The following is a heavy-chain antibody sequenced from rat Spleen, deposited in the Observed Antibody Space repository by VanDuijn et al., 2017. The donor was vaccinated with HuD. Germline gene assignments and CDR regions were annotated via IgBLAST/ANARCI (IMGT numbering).Heavy chain of an antibody. J-gene: IGHJ2*01. CDR3: ARQFITTRYFDY. Sequence: EVQLVESGGGLVQPGRSLKLSCAASGFTFSNYVMAWVRQAPKKGLEWVASIKFEDFTPYYRDSVMGRFTISRDNAKSTLYLQMDSLRSEDTATYYCARQFITTRYFDYWGQGVVVTVSS. D-gene: IGHD1-10*01. CDR1: GFTFSNYV. V-gene: IGHV5-29*01. CDR2: IKFEDFTP.